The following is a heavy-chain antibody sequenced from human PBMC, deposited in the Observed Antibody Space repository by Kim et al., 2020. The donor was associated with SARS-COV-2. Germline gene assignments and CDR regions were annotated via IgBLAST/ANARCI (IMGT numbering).Heavy chain of an antibody. J-gene: IGHJ4*02. V-gene: IGHV1-18*01. D-gene: IGHD3-3*01. CDR3: ARDRGYDFWSGYFS. CDR1: GYTFTSYG. Sequence: ASVKVSCKASGYTFTSYGISWVRQAPGQGLEWMGWISAYNGNTNYAQKLPGRVTMTTDTSTSTAYMALRSLRSDDTAVYYCARDRGYDFWSGYFSWGQGTLVTGSS. CDR2: ISAYNGNT.